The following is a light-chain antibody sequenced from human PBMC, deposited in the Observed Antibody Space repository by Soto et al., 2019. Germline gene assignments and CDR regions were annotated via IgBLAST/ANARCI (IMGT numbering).Light chain of an antibody. Sequence: DIQMTQSPSSLSASVGDRVTISCRASQIISTYLNWYQQKPGTAPRLLISRASSVKSGVPPRFSGSGSGRDFNLTISSLRPEDIATYVCQQSYTSPPWTFGQGTKVEVK. J-gene: IGKJ1*01. CDR3: QQSYTSPPWT. CDR1: QIISTY. CDR2: RAS. V-gene: IGKV1-39*01.